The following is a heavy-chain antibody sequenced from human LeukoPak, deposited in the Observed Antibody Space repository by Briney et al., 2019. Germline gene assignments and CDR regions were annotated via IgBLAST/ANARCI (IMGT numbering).Heavy chain of an antibody. CDR1: GGSISSYY. CDR3: ARLAKTGTTNWFDP. J-gene: IGHJ5*02. Sequence: SETLSLTCTVSGGSISSYYWSSIRQPPGKGLEWIGYIYYSGSTNYNPALKSRVTMSVDTSKNQFSLKLSSVTAADTAVYYCARLAKTGTTNWFDPWGQGTLVTVSS. V-gene: IGHV4-59*01. D-gene: IGHD1-1*01. CDR2: IYYSGST.